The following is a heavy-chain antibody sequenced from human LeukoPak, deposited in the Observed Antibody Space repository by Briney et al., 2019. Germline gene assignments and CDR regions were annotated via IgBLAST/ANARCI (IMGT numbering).Heavy chain of an antibody. V-gene: IGHV3-7*01. CDR3: ASLFYYGSSGYYSPDAFDI. CDR1: GFTFSSYW. CDR2: IKQDGSEK. Sequence: GGSLRLSCAASGFTFSSYWMSWVRQAPGKGPEWVANIKQDGSEKYYVDSVKGRFTISRDNAKNSLYLQMNSLRAEDTAVYYCASLFYYGSSGYYSPDAFDIWGQGTMVTVSS. J-gene: IGHJ3*02. D-gene: IGHD3-22*01.